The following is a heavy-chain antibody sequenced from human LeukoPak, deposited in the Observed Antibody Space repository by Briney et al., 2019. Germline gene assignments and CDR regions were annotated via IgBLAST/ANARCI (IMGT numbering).Heavy chain of an antibody. J-gene: IGHJ3*02. CDR1: GFTFDDYA. CDR3: AKGIIAAAADAFDI. D-gene: IGHD6-13*01. CDR2: ISWNSGSI. V-gene: IGHV3-9*01. Sequence: GRSLRLSCAASGFTFDDYAMHWVRQAPGKGLEWVSGISWNSGSIGYADSVKGRFTISRDNAKNSLYLQMNSPRAEDTALYYCAKGIIAAAADAFDIWGQGTMVTVSS.